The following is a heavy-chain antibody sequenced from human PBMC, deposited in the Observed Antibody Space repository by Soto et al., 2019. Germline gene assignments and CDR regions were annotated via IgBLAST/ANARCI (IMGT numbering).Heavy chain of an antibody. V-gene: IGHV3-9*01. J-gene: IGHJ4*02. D-gene: IGHD6-19*01. Sequence: GGSLRLSCAASGFTFDDYAMHWVRQAPGKGLEWVSGISWNSGSIGYADSVKGRFTISRDNAKNSLYLQMNSLRAEDTALYYCAKDISSGGSSGWYRGFDYWGQGTLVTVSS. CDR3: AKDISSGGSSGWYRGFDY. CDR1: GFTFDDYA. CDR2: ISWNSGSI.